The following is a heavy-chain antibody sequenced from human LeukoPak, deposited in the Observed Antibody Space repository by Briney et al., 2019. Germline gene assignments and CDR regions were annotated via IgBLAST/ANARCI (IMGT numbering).Heavy chain of an antibody. J-gene: IGHJ5*02. CDR2: INHSGST. CDR1: GGSFSGYY. V-gene: IGHV4-34*01. Sequence: SETLSLTCAVYGGSFSGYYWSWIRQPPGKGLKWIGEINHSGSTNYNPSLKSRVTISVDTSKNQISLKLTSVTAADTAFYFCARSPHIWFAERGWFDPWGQGTLVTVSS. D-gene: IGHD3-10*01. CDR3: ARSPHIWFAERGWFDP.